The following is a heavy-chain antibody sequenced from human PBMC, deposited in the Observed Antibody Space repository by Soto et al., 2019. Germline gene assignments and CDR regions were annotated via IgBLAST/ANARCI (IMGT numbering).Heavy chain of an antibody. CDR3: AKEIPGHYDILTGYYSYYYYYGMDV. V-gene: IGHV3-30*18. D-gene: IGHD3-9*01. J-gene: IGHJ6*02. CDR2: ISYDGSNK. CDR1: GFTFSSYG. Sequence: PGGSLRLSCAASGFTFSSYGMHWVRQAPGKGLEWVAVISYDGSNKYYADSVKGRFTISRDNSKNTLYLQMNSLRAEDTAVYYCAKEIPGHYDILTGYYSYYYYYGMDVWGQGTTVTVSS.